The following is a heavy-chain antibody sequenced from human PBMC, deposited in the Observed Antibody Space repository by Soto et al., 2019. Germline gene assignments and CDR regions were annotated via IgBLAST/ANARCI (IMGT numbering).Heavy chain of an antibody. V-gene: IGHV4-31*03. CDR3: AREAYSYGRYYYFDS. J-gene: IGHJ4*02. Sequence: QVQLQESGPGLVKPSQTLSLTCTVSGGSISSGGYYWSWIRQHPGKGLEWIGYIYYSGSTYYNPSLKSRVTIXXDXSXXQFSLKLSSVTAADTAVYYCAREAYSYGRYYYFDSWGQGTLVTVSS. D-gene: IGHD5-18*01. CDR2: IYYSGST. CDR1: GGSISSGGYY.